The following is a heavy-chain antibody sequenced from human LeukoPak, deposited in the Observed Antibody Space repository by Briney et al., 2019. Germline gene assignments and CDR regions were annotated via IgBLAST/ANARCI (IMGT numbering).Heavy chain of an antibody. Sequence: GGSLRLSCVPSGLTFTSDWMTWARQPPGKGLEWLASIKHDGSENYLVDSVKGRFTISRDNAQSSLFLQMNSLRVDDTAVYHCARIYYDSWSGYSWFDPWGQGILVTVSS. J-gene: IGHJ5*02. CDR3: ARIYYDSWSGYSWFDP. CDR1: GLTFTSDW. CDR2: IKHDGSEN. V-gene: IGHV3-7*01. D-gene: IGHD3-3*01.